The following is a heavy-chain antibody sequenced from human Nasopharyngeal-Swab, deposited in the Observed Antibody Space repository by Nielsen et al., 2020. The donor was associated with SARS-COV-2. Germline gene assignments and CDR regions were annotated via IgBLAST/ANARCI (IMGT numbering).Heavy chain of an antibody. J-gene: IGHJ4*02. D-gene: IGHD6-19*01. CDR3: ARAAGYSSGWVGY. V-gene: IGHV4-61*02. CDR1: GGSISSGSYY. Sequence: SETLSLTCTVSGGSISSGSYYWSWIRQPAGKGLEWIGRIYTSGSTNYNPSLKSRVTISVDTSKNQFSLKLSSVTAADTAVYYCARAAGYSSGWVGYWGQGTLVTVSS. CDR2: IYTSGST.